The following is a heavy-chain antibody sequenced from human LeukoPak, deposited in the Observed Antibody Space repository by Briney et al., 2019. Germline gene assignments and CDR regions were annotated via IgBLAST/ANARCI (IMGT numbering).Heavy chain of an antibody. CDR1: GGSISGYY. J-gene: IGHJ4*02. CDR2: IYYSGST. D-gene: IGHD6-13*01. V-gene: IGHV4-59*01. CDR3: ARAPRWYYFDY. Sequence: TETLSLTCTVSGGSISGYYWSWIRQPPGKGLEWIEYIYYSGSTNYNPSLKSRVTISVDTSKNQFSLKLSSVTAADTAVYYCARAPRWYYFDYWGQGTLVTVSS.